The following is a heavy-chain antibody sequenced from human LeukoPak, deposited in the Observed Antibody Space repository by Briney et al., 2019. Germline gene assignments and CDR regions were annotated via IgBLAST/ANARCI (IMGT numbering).Heavy chain of an antibody. Sequence: GESLRISCKGSGYSFTSYWIGWVRQMPGKGLEWMGIIYPGDSDTKYSPSFQGQVTISADKSISTAYLQWSSLKASDTAMYYCARRGYDSGGYYNYWGQGTLVTVSS. CDR1: GYSFTSYW. J-gene: IGHJ4*02. D-gene: IGHD3-22*01. V-gene: IGHV5-51*01. CDR2: IYPGDSDT. CDR3: ARRGYDSGGYYNY.